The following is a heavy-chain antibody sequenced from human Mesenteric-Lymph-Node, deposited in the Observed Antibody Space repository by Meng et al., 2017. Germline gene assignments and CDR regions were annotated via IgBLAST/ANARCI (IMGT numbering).Heavy chain of an antibody. Sequence: GESLKISCAASGFTFSSYGMHWVRQAPGKGLEWVAVIWYDGSNKYYADSVKGRFTISRDNSKNTLYLQMNSLRAEDTAVYYCARDTERTYYCYGMDVWGQGTTVTVSS. J-gene: IGHJ6*02. V-gene: IGHV3-33*01. CDR2: IWYDGSNK. CDR1: GFTFSSYG. CDR3: ARDTERTYYCYGMDV.